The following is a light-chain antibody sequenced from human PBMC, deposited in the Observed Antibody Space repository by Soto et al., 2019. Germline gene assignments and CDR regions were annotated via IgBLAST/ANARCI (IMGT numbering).Light chain of an antibody. CDR2: DAS. J-gene: IGKJ1*01. CDR3: QQNGNART. CDR1: QSVSSRS. V-gene: IGKV3-20*01. Sequence: EIVLTQSPGTLSLSPGERATLSCRASQSVSSRSLAWYQQKPGQAPRLLIYDASNRATGIPDRFSGSGSGTDFTLTISRLEPEDFAMYYCQQNGNARTVGQGTQVEVK.